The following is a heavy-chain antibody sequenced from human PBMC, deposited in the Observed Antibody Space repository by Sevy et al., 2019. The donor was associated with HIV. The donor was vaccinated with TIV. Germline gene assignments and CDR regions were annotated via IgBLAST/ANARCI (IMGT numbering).Heavy chain of an antibody. Sequence: GGSLRLSCAASGFTFSSYSMNWVRQAPGKGLAGVSYISSSTSIIYFADSVKGRFTISRDNAKNSLYLQMNSLRDEDTAVYYCARDLGPYSSGWTDYWGQGTLVTVSS. V-gene: IGHV3-48*02. J-gene: IGHJ4*02. D-gene: IGHD6-19*01. CDR1: GFTFSSYS. CDR2: ISSSTSII. CDR3: ARDLGPYSSGWTDY.